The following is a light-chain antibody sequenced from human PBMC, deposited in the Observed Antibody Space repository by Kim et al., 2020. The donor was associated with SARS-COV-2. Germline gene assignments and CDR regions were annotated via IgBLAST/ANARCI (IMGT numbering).Light chain of an antibody. CDR3: QQYHRFPQT. V-gene: IGKV1-8*01. J-gene: IGKJ4*01. Sequence: EFTGDRVPITCRASQGISTYLAWYQQKPGKGPKLLIYDASTLQGGVPSRFSGSGSGTDFSLSISDLQSEDFATYYCQQYHRFPQTFGGGTKVDIK. CDR1: QGISTY. CDR2: DAS.